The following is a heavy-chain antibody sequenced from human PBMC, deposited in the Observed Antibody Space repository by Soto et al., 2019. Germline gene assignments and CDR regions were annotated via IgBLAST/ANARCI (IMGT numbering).Heavy chain of an antibody. CDR3: LRTMAFDN. CDR2: ISYDGSNK. V-gene: IGHV3-30*03. CDR1: GFTFSNYG. D-gene: IGHD3-10*01. Sequence: QVQLVESGGGVVQPGRSLRLSCAASGFTFSNYGMHWVRQAPGKGLEWVAVISYDGSNKYYADSVKGRFTISRDNSKNTLYLQMNSLRAEDTAVYYCLRTMAFDNWGQGTLVTVSS. J-gene: IGHJ4*02.